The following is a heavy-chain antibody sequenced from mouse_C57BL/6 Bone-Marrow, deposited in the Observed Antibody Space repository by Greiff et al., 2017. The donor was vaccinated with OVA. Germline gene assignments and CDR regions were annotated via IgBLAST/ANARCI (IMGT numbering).Heavy chain of an antibody. CDR3: ARGLRLDPPYFDY. V-gene: IGHV1-80*01. D-gene: IGHD1-1*01. J-gene: IGHJ2*01. Sequence: VQLQQSGAELVKPGASVKISCKASGYAFSSYWMNWVKQRPGKGLEWIGQIYPGDGDTNYNGKFKGKATLTADKSSSTAYMQLSSLTSEDSAVYYCARGLRLDPPYFDYWGQGTTLTVSS. CDR2: IYPGDGDT. CDR1: GYAFSSYW.